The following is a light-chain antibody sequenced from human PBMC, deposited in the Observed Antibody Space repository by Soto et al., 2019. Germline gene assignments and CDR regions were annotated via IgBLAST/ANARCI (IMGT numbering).Light chain of an antibody. V-gene: IGKV1-5*03. CDR2: KTS. CDR1: QSIDSW. Sequence: DIQMTQSPSTLSASVGDRVTLTCRASQSIDSWLAWYQQQPGKAPKLLIYKTSSLESGVQSRFSGSGSGTEFTLTSSSLQPDDFATYCYQNYKSPPWTFGQGTKVEIK. CDR3: QNYKSPPWT. J-gene: IGKJ1*01.